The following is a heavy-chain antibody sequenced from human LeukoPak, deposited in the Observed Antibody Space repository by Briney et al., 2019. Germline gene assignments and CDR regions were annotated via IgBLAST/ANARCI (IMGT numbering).Heavy chain of an antibody. J-gene: IGHJ6*03. CDR3: ARAIFGVVIGCMDV. CDR1: GFTFSSYS. Sequence: GGSLRLSCAASGFTFSSYSMNWVRQAPGRGLEWVSSISSSSSYIYYADSVKGRFTISRDNAKNSLYLQMNSLRAEDTAVYYCARAIFGVVIGCMDVWGKGTTVTVSS. CDR2: ISSSSSYI. V-gene: IGHV3-21*01. D-gene: IGHD3-3*01.